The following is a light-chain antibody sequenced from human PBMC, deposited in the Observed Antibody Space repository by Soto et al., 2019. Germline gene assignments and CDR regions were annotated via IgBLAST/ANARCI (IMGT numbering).Light chain of an antibody. J-gene: IGLJ2*01. CDR3: SSYAGSNNVV. Sequence: QSVLTQPPSASGSPGQSVTISCTGTSSDVGAYNYVSWYQQHPGKAPKLMIYEVTKRPSGVPARFSGSKSGNTASLTVSGLQAEDEADYYCSSYAGSNNVVLGGGTQLTVL. CDR1: SSDVGAYNY. V-gene: IGLV2-8*01. CDR2: EVT.